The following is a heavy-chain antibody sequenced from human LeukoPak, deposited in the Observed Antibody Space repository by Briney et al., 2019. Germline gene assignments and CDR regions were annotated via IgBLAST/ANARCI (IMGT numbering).Heavy chain of an antibody. CDR3: ARGGVVVLDY. CDR1: GFTVSSSY. CDR2: IYSGGST. D-gene: IGHD2-21*01. J-gene: IGHJ4*02. V-gene: IGHV3-53*01. Sequence: GGSLRLSCAASGFTVSSSYMTWVRQAPGKGLEWVSVIYSGGSTYYADSVKGRFTISRDNSKNTLYLQMNSLTAEDAAVYYCARGGVVVLDYWGQGTLVTVSS.